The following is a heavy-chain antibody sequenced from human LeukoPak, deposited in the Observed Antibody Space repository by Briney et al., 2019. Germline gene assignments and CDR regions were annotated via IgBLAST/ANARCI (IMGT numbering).Heavy chain of an antibody. D-gene: IGHD6-19*01. V-gene: IGHV4-59*01. CDR2: IYYSGST. CDR1: GGSISSYY. CDR3: ARVDSSGWYREYYFDY. J-gene: IGHJ4*02. Sequence: PSETLSLTCTVYGGSISSYYWSWIRQPPGKGLEWIGYIYYSGSTNYNPSLKSRVTISVDTSKNQFSLKLSSVTAADTAVYYCARVDSSGWYREYYFDYWGQGTLVTVSS.